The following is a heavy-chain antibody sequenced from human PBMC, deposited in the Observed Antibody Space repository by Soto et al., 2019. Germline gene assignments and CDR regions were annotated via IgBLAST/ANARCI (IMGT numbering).Heavy chain of an antibody. CDR1: GGSFSGYY. J-gene: IGHJ4*02. V-gene: IGHV4-4*07. CDR2: IFSSGST. D-gene: IGHD5-12*01. Sequence: SETLSLTCAVYGGSFSGYYWSWVRQPAGKGLEWIGRIFSSGSTSFNPSLESRVAMSVDTSKNHFSLNLSSVTAADMAVYYCAREGSYSAYNFAHGIQLWSFDFWGQGALVTVSS. CDR3: AREGSYSAYNFAHGIQLWSFDF.